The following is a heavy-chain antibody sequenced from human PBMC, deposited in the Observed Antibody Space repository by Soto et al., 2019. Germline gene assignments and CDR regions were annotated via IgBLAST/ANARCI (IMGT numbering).Heavy chain of an antibody. V-gene: IGHV4-31*02. J-gene: IGHJ6*02. CDR3: ARDGKAVLYGPYYYYGMDV. CDR1: GGCISSGGYY. Sequence: PSETLSLTCTVSGGCISSGGYYWSWIRQHPGKGLEWIGYIYYSGSTYYNPSLKSRVTISVDTSKNQFSLKLSSVTAADTAVYYCARDGKAVLYGPYYYYGMDVWGQGTTVTVSS. CDR2: IYYSGST. D-gene: IGHD2-8*01.